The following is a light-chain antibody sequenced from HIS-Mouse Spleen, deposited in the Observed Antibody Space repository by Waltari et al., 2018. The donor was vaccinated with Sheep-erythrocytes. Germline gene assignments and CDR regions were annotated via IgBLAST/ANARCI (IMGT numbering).Light chain of an antibody. Sequence: SSELTQPPSVSVSPGQTASIPCPGDKLGDKYACWYQQKPGQSPVLVIYQDTKRPSGIAERVSGSNSGNTATLTISGTQAMDEADYYCQAWDSSIVVFGGGTKLTVL. CDR1: KLGDKY. V-gene: IGLV3-1*01. J-gene: IGLJ2*01. CDR3: QAWDSSIVV. CDR2: QDT.